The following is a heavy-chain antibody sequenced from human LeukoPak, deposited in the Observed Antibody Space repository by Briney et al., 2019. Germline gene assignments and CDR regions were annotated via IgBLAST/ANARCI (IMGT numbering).Heavy chain of an antibody. J-gene: IGHJ6*02. CDR2: IYHSGST. V-gene: IGHV4-30-2*01. Sequence: SETLSLTCAVSGGSISSGGYSWSWIRQPPGKGLEWIGYIYHSGSTYYNPSLKSRVTISVDRSKNQFSLKLSSVTAADTAVYYCARGAHYYYGIDVWGQGTTVTVSS. CDR1: GGSISSGGYS. CDR3: ARGAHYYYGIDV.